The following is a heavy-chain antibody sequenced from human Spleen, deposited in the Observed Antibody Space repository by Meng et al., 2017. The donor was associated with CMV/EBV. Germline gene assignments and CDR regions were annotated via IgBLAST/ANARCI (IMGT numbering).Heavy chain of an antibody. Sequence: GGSLRLSCAASGFTFSSHWMHWVRQVPGKGLVWVSRINSDGSSTSSADSVKGRFTISRDNAKNTLYLQMNSLRAEDTAVYYCARESPEWLFAGMDVWGQGTTVTVSS. J-gene: IGHJ6*02. D-gene: IGHD3-3*01. CDR1: GFTFSSHW. V-gene: IGHV3-74*01. CDR3: ARESPEWLFAGMDV. CDR2: INSDGSST.